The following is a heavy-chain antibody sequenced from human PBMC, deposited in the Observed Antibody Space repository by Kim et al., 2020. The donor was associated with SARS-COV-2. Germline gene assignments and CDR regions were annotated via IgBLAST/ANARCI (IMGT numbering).Heavy chain of an antibody. D-gene: IGHD4-17*01. CDR3: SRYGFKPYYYYGMDV. CDR2: IKQDGSEK. V-gene: IGHV3-7*01. CDR1: GFTFSNYW. Sequence: GGSLRLSCAASGFTFSNYWMSWVRQAPGKGLEWVANIKQDGSEKYYVDSVKGRFTISRDNAKNSLYLQMNSLRAEDTAVYYCSRYGFKPYYYYGMDVWCQGTTVTVSS. J-gene: IGHJ6*02.